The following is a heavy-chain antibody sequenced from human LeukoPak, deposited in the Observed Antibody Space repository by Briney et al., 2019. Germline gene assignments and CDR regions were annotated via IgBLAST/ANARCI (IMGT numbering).Heavy chain of an antibody. D-gene: IGHD6-19*01. CDR3: ARQGGSIAVARFDY. V-gene: IGHV4-4*09. CDR2: IYTSGTT. Sequence: SETLSLTCTVSGGSISSYYWSWIRQSPGKGLEWIGHIYTSGTTNYNPSLKSRVTISVDTSKNQFSLKLSSVTAADTAVYYCARQGGSIAVARFDYWGQGTLVTVSS. CDR1: GGSISSYY. J-gene: IGHJ4*02.